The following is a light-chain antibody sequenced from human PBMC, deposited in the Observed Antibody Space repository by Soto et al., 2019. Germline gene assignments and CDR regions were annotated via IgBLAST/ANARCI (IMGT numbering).Light chain of an antibody. CDR3: HQYGTSDMDT. CDR1: QSISSTH. Sequence: ETVLTQSPGTLSLSPGERATLSCRASQSISSTHLARYQQKSGQAPRLLIYGASSRATGIPDRFSGSGSGTDFTLTITRLEPEDFAVYYCHQYGTSDMDTFGQGTKLEIK. J-gene: IGKJ2*01. CDR2: GAS. V-gene: IGKV3-20*01.